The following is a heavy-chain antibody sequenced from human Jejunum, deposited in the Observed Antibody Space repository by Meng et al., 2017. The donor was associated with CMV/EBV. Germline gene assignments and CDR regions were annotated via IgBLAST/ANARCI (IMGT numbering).Heavy chain of an antibody. J-gene: IGHJ4*01. CDR1: GFTFSDYW. CDR2: INNDGTTT. D-gene: IGHD2-2*01. V-gene: IGHV3-74*01. CDR3: ATAGQYRLDN. Sequence: EVQLGESGGGLVQPGGSLRLSCAASGFTFSDYWMHWVRQAPGKGLVWVSRINNDGTTTNYAGSVKGRFTISRDNARNTLYLQMNSLRVDDTAVYYCATAGQYRLDNWGHGTLVTVSS.